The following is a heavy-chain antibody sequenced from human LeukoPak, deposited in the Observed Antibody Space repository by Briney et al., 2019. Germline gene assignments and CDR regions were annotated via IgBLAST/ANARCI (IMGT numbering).Heavy chain of an antibody. CDR3: ARRRDLYSGSYYPFDY. CDR1: GYSFTTYW. D-gene: IGHD1-26*01. Sequence: GESLKISCKGSGYSFTTYWIGWVRQMPEKGLEWMGIIYLSDSDTRYSPSFQGQVTISADKSISTAYLQWSSLKASDTAMYYCARRRDLYSGSYYPFDYWGQGTLVTVSS. V-gene: IGHV5-51*01. J-gene: IGHJ4*02. CDR2: IYLSDSDT.